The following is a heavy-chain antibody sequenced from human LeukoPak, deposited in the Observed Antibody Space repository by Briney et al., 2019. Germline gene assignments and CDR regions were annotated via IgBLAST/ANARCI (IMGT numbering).Heavy chain of an antibody. CDR1: GFTFSSYS. CDR2: IYTNGRDT. V-gene: IGHV3-23*05. D-gene: IGHD3/OR15-3a*01. Sequence: GGSLRLSCAASGFTFSSYSMNWVRQAPGKGLEWVSGIYTNGRDTRYADSVKGRFTISRDNSKNTLYLQMHSLRVEDTAVYYCAHLVWEYVGGLDVWGQGTTVTVSS. J-gene: IGHJ6*02. CDR3: AHLVWEYVGGLDV.